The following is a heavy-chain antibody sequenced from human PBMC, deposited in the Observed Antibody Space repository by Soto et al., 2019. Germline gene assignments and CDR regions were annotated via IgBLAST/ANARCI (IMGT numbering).Heavy chain of an antibody. J-gene: IGHJ4*02. D-gene: IGHD4-17*01. CDR2: ISSIGST. V-gene: IGHV4-39*01. CDR1: GASIISTTKY. CDR3: ARQDHGDYEFFFDY. Sequence: PSETLSLTCTVSGASIISTTKYWGWIRQPPGGGLEWIGTISSIGSTYYNPSLKGRVTISVDTSMNQFSLKVTSVTAADTGLYYCARQDHGDYEFFFDYWGQGTLVTVSS.